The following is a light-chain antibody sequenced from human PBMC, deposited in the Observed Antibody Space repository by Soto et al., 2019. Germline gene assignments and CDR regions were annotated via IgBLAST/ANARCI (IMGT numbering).Light chain of an antibody. Sequence: DIVTTQSPISLPVTPGEPASISCRSSQSLLHSNGYNYLDWYLQKPGQSPQLLIYLGSHRASGVPDRITGSGSGTDFTLKISRVEAEDVGVYYCMQALQTPYTFGQGTKVDIK. CDR2: LGS. CDR1: QSLLHSNGYNY. J-gene: IGKJ2*01. V-gene: IGKV2-28*01. CDR3: MQALQTPYT.